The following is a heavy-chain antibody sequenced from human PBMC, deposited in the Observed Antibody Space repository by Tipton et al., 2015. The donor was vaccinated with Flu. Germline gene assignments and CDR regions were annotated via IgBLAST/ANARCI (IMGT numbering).Heavy chain of an antibody. CDR1: GDSIRSDY. CDR2: IYFSGTT. Sequence: TLSLTCTVSGDSIRSDYWSWIRQSPGKGLEWLGYIYFSGTTRHNPALKSRGTLSVDTSKNQFSLNLASVTAADTAVYYGERVRSPYSGLPFDRWGPGTLVTVSS. V-gene: IGHV4-59*01. J-gene: IGHJ4*02. CDR3: ERVRSPYSGLPFDR. D-gene: IGHD6-13*01.